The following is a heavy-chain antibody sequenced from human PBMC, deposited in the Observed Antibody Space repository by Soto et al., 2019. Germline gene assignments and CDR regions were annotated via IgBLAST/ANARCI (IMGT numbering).Heavy chain of an antibody. J-gene: IGHJ4*02. Sequence: EVQLVESGGGLIQPGGSLRLSCVASGFIVNSNQMSWVRQAPGKGLEWVSVIYSGHTTYYADSVEGRFTISRDDSKNTLYLQMNSLRVEDTAVYYCVRGPSDHKLRLVEWPYGDYWGQGALVTVSS. CDR2: IYSGHTT. CDR3: VRGPSDHKLRLVEWPYGDY. D-gene: IGHD3-3*01. V-gene: IGHV3-53*01. CDR1: GFIVNSNQ.